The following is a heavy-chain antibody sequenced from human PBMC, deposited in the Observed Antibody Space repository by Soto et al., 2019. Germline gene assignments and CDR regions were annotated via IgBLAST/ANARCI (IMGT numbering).Heavy chain of an antibody. Sequence: PSETLSLTCTVSGGSISSSSYYWGWIRQPPGKGLEWIGSIYYSGSTYYNPSLKSRVTISVDTSKNQFSLKLSSVTAADTAVYYCARVSDGYYRFDYWGQGTLVTVSS. D-gene: IGHD3-22*01. CDR1: GGSISSSSYY. CDR3: ARVSDGYYRFDY. V-gene: IGHV4-39*01. CDR2: IYYSGST. J-gene: IGHJ4*02.